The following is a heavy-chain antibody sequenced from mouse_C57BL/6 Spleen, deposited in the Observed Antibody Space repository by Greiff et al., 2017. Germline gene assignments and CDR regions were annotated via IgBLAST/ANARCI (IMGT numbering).Heavy chain of an antibody. D-gene: IGHD2-2*01. Sequence: VQLQQSGPGLVKPSQSLSLTCSVTGYSITSGYYWNWIRQFPGNKLEWMGYISYDGSNNYNPSLKNRISITRDTSKNQFFLKLNSVTTEDTATYYCAREGYPFAYWGQGTLVTVSA. CDR1: GYSITSGYY. J-gene: IGHJ3*01. V-gene: IGHV3-6*01. CDR2: ISYDGSN. CDR3: AREGYPFAY.